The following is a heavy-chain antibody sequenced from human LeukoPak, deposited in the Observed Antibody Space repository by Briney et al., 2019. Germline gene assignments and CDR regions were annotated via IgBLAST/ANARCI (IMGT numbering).Heavy chain of an antibody. CDR1: GGSFSGYY. CDR3: ARGRSSNYDILTGYFAY. CDR2: INHSGST. V-gene: IGHV4-34*01. J-gene: IGHJ4*02. Sequence: PSETLSLTCAVYGGSFSGYYWSWIRQPPGKGLEWIGEINHSGSTNYNPSLKSRVTISVDTSKNQFSLKLSSVTAADTAVYYCARGRSSNYDILTGYFAYWGQGTLVTVSS. D-gene: IGHD3-9*01.